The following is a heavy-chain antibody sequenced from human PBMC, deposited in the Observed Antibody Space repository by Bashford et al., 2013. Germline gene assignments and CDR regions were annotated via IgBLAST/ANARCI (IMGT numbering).Heavy chain of an antibody. J-gene: IGHJ4*02. V-gene: IGHV1-46*01. CDR2: IHSGGGST. Sequence: RQAPGQGLEWVGVIHSGGGSTSYSRELQGRVTVTRDTSTSTVYMELSSLRSEDTAVYYCARDGDYWGQGTLVTVSS. CDR3: ARDGDY.